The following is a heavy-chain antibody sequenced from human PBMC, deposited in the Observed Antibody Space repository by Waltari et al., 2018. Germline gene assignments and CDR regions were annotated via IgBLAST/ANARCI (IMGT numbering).Heavy chain of an antibody. J-gene: IGHJ4*02. D-gene: IGHD1-26*01. Sequence: EVQLLESGGGLVQPGGSLRLSCAASGFTFSSYAMSWVRQAPGKGLEWVSVIYSGGSTYYADSVKGRFTISRDNAKNTLYLKMNSLRAEDTAVYYCAKAGWELLYFDYWGQGTLVTVSS. CDR1: GFTFSSYA. V-gene: IGHV3-23*03. CDR3: AKAGWELLYFDY. CDR2: IYSGGST.